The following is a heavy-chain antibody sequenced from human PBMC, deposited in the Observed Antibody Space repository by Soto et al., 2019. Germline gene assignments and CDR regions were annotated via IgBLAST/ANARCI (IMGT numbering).Heavy chain of an antibody. CDR2: IYYSGFT. J-gene: IGHJ6*02. V-gene: IGHV4-59*01. CDR3: AGDTYGMDV. CDR1: GGSMISYY. Sequence: PSETLSLTCTVSGGSMISYYWSWIRQHPGKGLEWIGYIYYSGFTYYNPSLESRVTISADRAKNQFSLKLNSVTAADTAVYYCAGDTYGMDVWGQGTTVTVSS.